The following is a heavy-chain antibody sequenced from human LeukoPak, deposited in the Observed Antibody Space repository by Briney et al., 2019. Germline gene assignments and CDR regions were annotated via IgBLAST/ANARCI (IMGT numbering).Heavy chain of an antibody. Sequence: SETLSLTCTVSGGSISSSSYYWGWIRQPPGKGLEWIGSIYYSGSTYYNPSLKSRVTISVDTSKNQFSLKLSSVTAADTAVYYCARAVWFLASYYFDYWGQGTLVTVSS. CDR3: ARAVWFLASYYFDY. CDR2: IYYSGST. J-gene: IGHJ4*02. V-gene: IGHV4-39*07. CDR1: GGSISSSSYY. D-gene: IGHD3-10*01.